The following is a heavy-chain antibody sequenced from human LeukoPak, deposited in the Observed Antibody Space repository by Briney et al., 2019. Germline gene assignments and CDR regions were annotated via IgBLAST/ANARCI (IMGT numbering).Heavy chain of an antibody. CDR3: AKDPQYDFWSGYFAPFDY. CDR1: GFTFSNHA. CDR2: ISGSGGST. V-gene: IGHV3-23*01. Sequence: GSLRLSCAASGFTFSNHAMSWVRHAPGKGLEWVSGISGSGGSTYYADSVKGRFNISRDNSKNTLYLQMNSLRAEDTAVYYCAKDPQYDFWSGYFAPFDYWGQGTLVTVSS. J-gene: IGHJ4*02. D-gene: IGHD3-3*01.